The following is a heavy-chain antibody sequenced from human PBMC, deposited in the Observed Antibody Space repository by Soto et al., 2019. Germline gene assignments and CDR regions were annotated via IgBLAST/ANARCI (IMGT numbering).Heavy chain of an antibody. Sequence: GGSLRLSCAASGFTFSSYAMNWVRQAPGKGLEWVSSISSTSSYIYYADSVKGRFTISRDNAKNSLYLQMNSLRAEDTAVYYCARDPLGYCSGGSCYEAFDIWGQGTMVTVSS. CDR3: ARDPLGYCSGGSCYEAFDI. J-gene: IGHJ3*02. D-gene: IGHD2-15*01. CDR1: GFTFSSYA. V-gene: IGHV3-21*01. CDR2: ISSTSSYI.